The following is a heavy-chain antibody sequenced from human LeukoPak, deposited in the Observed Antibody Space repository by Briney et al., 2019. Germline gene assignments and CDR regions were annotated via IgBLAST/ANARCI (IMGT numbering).Heavy chain of an antibody. CDR3: ATGPDYYNSSSYYPHY. CDR1: GGSISSGGYS. D-gene: IGHD3-22*01. CDR2: IYLSGST. Sequence: PSQTLSLTCAVSGGSISSGGYSWSWIRQPPGKGLEWIGYIYLSGSTFYNPSLKSRVSISVDTSKNQFSLKLSSVTAADTAVYYCATGPDYYNSSSYYPHYWGQGTLVTVSS. J-gene: IGHJ4*02. V-gene: IGHV4-30-2*01.